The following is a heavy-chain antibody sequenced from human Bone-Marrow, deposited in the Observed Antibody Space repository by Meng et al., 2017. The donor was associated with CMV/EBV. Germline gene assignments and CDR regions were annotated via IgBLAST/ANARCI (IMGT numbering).Heavy chain of an antibody. CDR3: ARGGNVYGTRSVTTYYYYGMDV. CDR2: IYHSGST. J-gene: IGHJ6*02. V-gene: IGHV4-38-2*02. D-gene: IGHD4-11*01. Sequence: LSLTCTVSGYSISSGYYWGWIRQPPGKGLEWIGSIYHSGSTYYNPSFKSRVTISVDTSKNQFSLKLSSVTAADTAVYYCARGGNVYGTRSVTTYYYYGMDVWGQGTTVTVSS. CDR1: GYSISSGYY.